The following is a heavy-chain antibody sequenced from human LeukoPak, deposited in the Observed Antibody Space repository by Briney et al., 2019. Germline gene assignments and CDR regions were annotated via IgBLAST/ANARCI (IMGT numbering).Heavy chain of an antibody. V-gene: IGHV3-30-3*01. J-gene: IGHJ4*02. CDR3: ARLYSSGWYVFDY. D-gene: IGHD6-19*01. CDR2: ILKDGSDA. CDR1: AFTFNNFP. Sequence: GGSLRLSCTASAFTFNNFPMHWVRQAPGKGLEWVTLILKDGSDAFYADSVKGRFTISRDNSENTLFLQMNSLRAEDTAVYYCARLYSSGWYVFDYWGQGTLVTVSS.